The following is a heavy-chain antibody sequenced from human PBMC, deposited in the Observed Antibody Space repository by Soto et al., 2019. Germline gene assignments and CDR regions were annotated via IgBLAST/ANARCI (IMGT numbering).Heavy chain of an antibody. V-gene: IGHV3-30-3*01. D-gene: IGHD3-3*01. CDR2: ISYDGSNK. Sequence: GGSLRLSCAASGFTFSSYAVHWVRQAPGKGLEWVAVISYDGSNKYYADSVKGRFTISRDNSKNTLYLQMNSLRAEDTAVYYCAREWGYYDFWSGYYAPYYYHGMDVWGQGTTVTVSS. CDR1: GFTFSSYA. J-gene: IGHJ6*02. CDR3: AREWGYYDFWSGYYAPYYYHGMDV.